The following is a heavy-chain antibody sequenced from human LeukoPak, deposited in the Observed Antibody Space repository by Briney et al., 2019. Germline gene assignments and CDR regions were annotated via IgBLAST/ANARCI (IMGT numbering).Heavy chain of an antibody. J-gene: IGHJ4*02. CDR1: GFTFSSYG. CDR2: ISYSGNNK. V-gene: IGHV3-30*18. D-gene: IGHD3-22*01. CDR3: AKGGLSSYYYDSSGYYPDY. Sequence: QPGRSLRLSCAASGFTFSSYGMHWVRQAPGKGLEWVAGISYSGNNKYYADSVKGRFTISRDNSKNTLYLQMNSLRAEDTAVYYCAKGGLSSYYYDSSGYYPDYWGQGTLVTVSS.